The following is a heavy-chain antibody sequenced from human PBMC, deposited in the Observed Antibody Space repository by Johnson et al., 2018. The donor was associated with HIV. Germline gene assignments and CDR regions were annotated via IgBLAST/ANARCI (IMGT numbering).Heavy chain of an antibody. CDR3: TKAGMYMPHDALDI. Sequence: QVQLVESGGGVVQPGGSLRLSCVASGFTFSDYAMHWVRQAPGKGLEWVSVIYSGGRTYYADSVKGRFTISRDNSKNTLYLQMNNLRTEDTAVYYCTKAGMYMPHDALDIWGQGTMVTVSS. V-gene: IGHV3-NL1*01. J-gene: IGHJ3*02. CDR2: IYSGGRT. CDR1: GFTFSDYA. D-gene: IGHD2-2*01.